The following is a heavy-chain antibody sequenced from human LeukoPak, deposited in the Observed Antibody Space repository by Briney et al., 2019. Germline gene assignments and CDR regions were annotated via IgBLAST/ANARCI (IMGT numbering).Heavy chain of an antibody. V-gene: IGHV1-8*01. Sequence: ASVKVSCKASGYTFTSYDINWVRQATGQGLEWMGWMNPNSGNTGYAQKFQGRVTMTRDTSISTAYMELSGLKSDDTAVYYCARVRFPRTQGPAGPHYFDYWGQGTLVAVSS. J-gene: IGHJ4*02. CDR3: ARVRFPRTQGPAGPHYFDY. D-gene: IGHD3-16*01. CDR2: MNPNSGNT. CDR1: GYTFTSYD.